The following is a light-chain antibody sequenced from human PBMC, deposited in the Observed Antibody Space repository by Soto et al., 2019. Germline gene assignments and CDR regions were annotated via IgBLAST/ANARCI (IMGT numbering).Light chain of an antibody. V-gene: IGKV4-1*01. CDR1: QSVLYSSNNKNY. Sequence: DIGMTQSPDSLAVSLGETATSNCKSSQSVLYSSNNKNYLAWYQEKPGQPPKLLIYWASIRDSGVPDRFSGSGSGTDFTLTISSLQAEDVAVYYCQQYYSSPLTFGGGTKVDI. CDR3: QQYYSSPLT. CDR2: WAS. J-gene: IGKJ4*01.